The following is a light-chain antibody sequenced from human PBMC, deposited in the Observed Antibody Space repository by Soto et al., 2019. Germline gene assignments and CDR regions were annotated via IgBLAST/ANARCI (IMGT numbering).Light chain of an antibody. CDR2: GAS. Sequence: EIVMTQSPATLSMSPGERATLSCRASQSISSNLAWYQQKPGQAPRLLIYGASNRATGIPARFSGGGSETEFTLTIRRLQSEDFAVYYCQQYDNWPPTYTFGQGTKLEIK. V-gene: IGKV3-15*01. CDR1: QSISSN. CDR3: QQYDNWPPTYT. J-gene: IGKJ2*01.